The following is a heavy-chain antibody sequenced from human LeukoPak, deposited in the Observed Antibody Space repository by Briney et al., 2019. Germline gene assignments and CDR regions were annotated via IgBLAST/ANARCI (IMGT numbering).Heavy chain of an antibody. CDR1: GFTLSNYW. J-gene: IGHJ4*02. Sequence: GSLRLSCEASGFTLSNYWMHWVRQAPKKGLVWVSRLNTDGTTTTYADSVKGRFTISRDNAKNTLYLQMNSLRVEDTAVYFCTRGRYYLDSWGQGTLVTVSS. D-gene: IGHD3-16*01. CDR3: TRGRYYLDS. CDR2: LNTDGTTT. V-gene: IGHV3-74*01.